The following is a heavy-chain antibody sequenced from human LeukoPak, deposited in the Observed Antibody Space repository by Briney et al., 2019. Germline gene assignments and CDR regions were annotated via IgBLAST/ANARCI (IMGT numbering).Heavy chain of an antibody. J-gene: IGHJ4*02. CDR3: AKDEYYYGSGSYLFDY. V-gene: IGHV3-30*02. CDR2: IRYDGSNK. CDR1: GFTFSSYG. Sequence: GGSLRLSCAASGFTFSSYGMHWVRQAPGKGLEWVAFIRYDGSNKYYADSVKGRFTISRDNSKNTLYLQMNSLRAEDTAVYYCAKDEYYYGSGSYLFDYWGQGTLVTVSS. D-gene: IGHD3-10*01.